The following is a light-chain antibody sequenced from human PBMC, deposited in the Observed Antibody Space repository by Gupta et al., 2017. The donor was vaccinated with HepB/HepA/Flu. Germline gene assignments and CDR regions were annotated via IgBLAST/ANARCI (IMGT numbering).Light chain of an antibody. CDR1: SSDDGTYNY. CDR2: DVG. Sequence: QSALTQPASVSGSLGQSITISCTGTSSDDGTYNYVSWYQQPPDKAPKLLIFDVGNRPSGVSDRFSGSKSGNTASLTISGLQADDEADYYCTSYTGTRGVFGSGTKVTIL. CDR3: TSYTGTRGV. J-gene: IGLJ1*01. V-gene: IGLV2-14*03.